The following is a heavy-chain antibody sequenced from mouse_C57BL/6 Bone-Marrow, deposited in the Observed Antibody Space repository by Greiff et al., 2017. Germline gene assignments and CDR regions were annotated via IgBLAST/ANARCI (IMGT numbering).Heavy chain of an antibody. V-gene: IGHV1-59*01. CDR3: GRWDYDWFAY. Sequence: QVQLQQPGAELVRPGTSVKLSCKASGYTFTSYWMHWVKQRPGQGLEWMGGIDPSDSYTNYNQKFKGKATLTVDTSSSTAYMQLSSLTSEDSAGYDCGRWDYDWFAYWGRGTRVTVSA. CDR1: GYTFTSYW. J-gene: IGHJ3*01. CDR2: IDPSDSYT. D-gene: IGHD2-4*01.